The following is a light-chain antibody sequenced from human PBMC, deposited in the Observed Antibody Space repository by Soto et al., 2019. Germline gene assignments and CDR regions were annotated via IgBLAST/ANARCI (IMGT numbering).Light chain of an antibody. CDR3: QQYGSSPRT. J-gene: IGKJ1*01. Sequence: EIVLTQSPATLSLSPGESATFSCRASRSVSNYLAWYQQKPGQAPRLLIYDASSRPTDIPARFSGSGSGTDFTLTISSLEPEDFAVYYCQQYGSSPRTFGQGTKVDIK. CDR2: DAS. V-gene: IGKV3-11*01. CDR1: RSVSNY.